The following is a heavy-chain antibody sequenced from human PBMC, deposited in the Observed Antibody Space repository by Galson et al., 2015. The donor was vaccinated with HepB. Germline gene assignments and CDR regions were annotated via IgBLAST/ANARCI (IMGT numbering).Heavy chain of an antibody. J-gene: IGHJ4*02. V-gene: IGHV3-73*01. CDR3: ARGHFYDSSSFDY. CDR2: IRSRANSHAT. CDR1: GFTFSGSA. Sequence: SLRLSCAASGFTFSGSAIHWVRQTSGKGLEWVGLIRSRANSHATAYAASLKGRFTISRDNAKNSLFLQMDNLRAEDTAIYYCARGHFYDSSSFDYWGQGTLVTVSS. D-gene: IGHD3-22*01.